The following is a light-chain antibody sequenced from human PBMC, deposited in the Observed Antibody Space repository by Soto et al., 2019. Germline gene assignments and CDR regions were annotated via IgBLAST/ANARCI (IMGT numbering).Light chain of an antibody. CDR1: SSDVGGYNY. CDR2: EVS. J-gene: IGLJ1*01. CDR3: SSYTSSRWD. V-gene: IGLV2-14*01. Sequence: QSVLTQPASVSGSPGQSITISCTGTSSDVGGYNYVSWYQQHPGKAPKLMIYEVSNRPSGVSNRFSGSKSGNTASLTISGLHAEDEADYYCSSYTSSRWDFGTGTKVTVL.